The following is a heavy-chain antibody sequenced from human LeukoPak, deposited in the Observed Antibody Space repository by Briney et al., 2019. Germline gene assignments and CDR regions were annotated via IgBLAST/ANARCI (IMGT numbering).Heavy chain of an antibody. CDR1: GYRFTTYW. J-gene: IGHJ4*02. CDR3: ARSGNNNYFDS. CDR2: IYPGDSDT. D-gene: IGHD1-26*01. V-gene: IGHV5-51*01. Sequence: GGSLKISFKGSGYRFTTYWIAWVRQMPGKDLEWMGIIYPGDSDTRYSPSFQGQVTISADKSISTVYLQWSSLKASDIAMYYCARSGNNNYFDSWGQGTLVTVSS.